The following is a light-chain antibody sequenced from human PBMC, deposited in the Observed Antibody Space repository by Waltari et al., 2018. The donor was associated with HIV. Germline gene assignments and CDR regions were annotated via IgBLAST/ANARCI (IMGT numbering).Light chain of an antibody. V-gene: IGLV1-47*01. CDR2: RDN. Sequence: QSVLTQPPSASGTPGQRVPTSCSGGSSNIGHYHVSWYQQFPGTAPKFLIYRDNQRPPGVPDRLSGSKSGTSASLGISWLRSEDEADYYCAAWDDRLSALFGGGTKVTVL. CDR3: AAWDDRLSAL. CDR1: SSNIGHYH. J-gene: IGLJ2*01.